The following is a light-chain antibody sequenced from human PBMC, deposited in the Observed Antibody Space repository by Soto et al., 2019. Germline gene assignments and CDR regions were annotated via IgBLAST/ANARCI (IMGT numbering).Light chain of an antibody. J-gene: IGKJ4*01. V-gene: IGKV3-15*01. CDR1: QSISEN. Sequence: EIVMTQSPATLSVSPGERATLSCRASQSISENLAGYQQKPGQAPKLLIYGASTGATSIPARFSGSGSGTEFTLTISRLQSEDFTIYSCQQYNNSPLTFGGGTKVEIK. CDR3: QQYNNSPLT. CDR2: GAS.